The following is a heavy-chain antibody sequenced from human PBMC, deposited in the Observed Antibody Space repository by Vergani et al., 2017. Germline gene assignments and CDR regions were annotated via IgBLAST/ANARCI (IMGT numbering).Heavy chain of an antibody. CDR3: ASQYYDCWSGYYNWFDP. D-gene: IGHD3-3*01. CDR1: GGSISSSSYY. J-gene: IGHJ5*02. V-gene: IGHV4-39*01. CDR2: IYYSGST. Sequence: QLQLQESGPGLVKPSETLSLTCTVSGGSISSSSYYWGWIRQPPGKGLEWIGSIYYSGSTYYNPSLKSRVTISVDTSKNQFSLKLSSVTAADTAVYYCASQYYDCWSGYYNWFDPWGQGTLVTVSS.